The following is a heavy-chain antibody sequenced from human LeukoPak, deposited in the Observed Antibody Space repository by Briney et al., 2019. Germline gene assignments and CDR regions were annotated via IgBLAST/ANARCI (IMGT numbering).Heavy chain of an antibody. J-gene: IGHJ4*02. CDR1: GGSFSGYY. Sequence: SETLSLTCAVYGGSFSGYYWSWIRQPPGKGLEWIGSIYYSGSTYYNPSLKSRVTISVDTSKNQFSLKLSSVTAADTAVYYCARVKDSGSYYPPYFDYWGQGTLVTVSS. CDR3: ARVKDSGSYYPPYFDY. V-gene: IGHV4-34*01. D-gene: IGHD1-26*01. CDR2: IYYSGST.